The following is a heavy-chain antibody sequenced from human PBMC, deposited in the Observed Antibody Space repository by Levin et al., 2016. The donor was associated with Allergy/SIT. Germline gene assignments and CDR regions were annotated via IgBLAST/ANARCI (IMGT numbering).Heavy chain of an antibody. V-gene: IGHV1-46*01. CDR2: INPSGGST. CDR3: ARGGLLWFGESSAGGYYYYGMDV. Sequence: WVRQAPGQGLEWMGIINPSGGSTSYAQKFQGRVTMTTDTSTSTAYMELRSLRSDDTAVYYCARGGLLWFGESSAGGYYYYGMDVWGQGTTVTVSS. J-gene: IGHJ6*02. D-gene: IGHD3-10*01.